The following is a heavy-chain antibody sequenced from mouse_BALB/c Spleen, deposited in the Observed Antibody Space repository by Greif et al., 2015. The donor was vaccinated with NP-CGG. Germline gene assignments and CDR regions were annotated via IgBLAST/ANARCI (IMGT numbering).Heavy chain of an antibody. CDR1: GFNIKDTY. D-gene: IGHD1-2*01. Sequence: EAKLMESGAELVKPGASVKLSCTASGFNIKDTYMHWVKQRPEQGLEWIGRIDPANGNTKYDPKFQGKATITADTSSNTASLQLSSLTSEDTAVYYCARGVRLPRYSDVWGAGTTVTVSS. CDR3: ARGVRLPRYSDV. V-gene: IGHV14-3*02. CDR2: IDPANGNT. J-gene: IGHJ1*01.